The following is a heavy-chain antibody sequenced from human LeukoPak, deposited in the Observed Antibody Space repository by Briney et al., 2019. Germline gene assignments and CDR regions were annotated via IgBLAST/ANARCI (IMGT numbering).Heavy chain of an antibody. CDR2: IYHSGST. Sequence: SETLSFTCAVSGGSISSSNWWSWVRQPPGKGLEWIGEIYHSGSTNYNPSLKSRVTISVDKSKNQFSLKLSSVTAADTAVYYCARGIRFLEWLPNWFDPWGQGTLVTVSS. V-gene: IGHV4-4*02. CDR3: ARGIRFLEWLPNWFDP. D-gene: IGHD3-3*01. J-gene: IGHJ5*02. CDR1: GGSISSSNW.